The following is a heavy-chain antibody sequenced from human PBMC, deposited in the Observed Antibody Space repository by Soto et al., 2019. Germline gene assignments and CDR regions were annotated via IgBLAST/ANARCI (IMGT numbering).Heavy chain of an antibody. Sequence: EVQLLESGGGLVQPGGSLRLSCAASGFTFSSYAMSWVRQAPGKGLEWVSAISGSGGSTYYADSVKGRFTISRDNSKDTLDLQMTSLRAEDTAVYYCASTTTVTGPTFEYWGQGTLVTVSS. CDR1: GFTFSSYA. CDR3: ASTTTVTGPTFEY. J-gene: IGHJ4*02. CDR2: ISGSGGST. D-gene: IGHD4-17*01. V-gene: IGHV3-23*01.